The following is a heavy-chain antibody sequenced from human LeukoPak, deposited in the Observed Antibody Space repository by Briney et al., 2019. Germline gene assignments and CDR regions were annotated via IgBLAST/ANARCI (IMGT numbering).Heavy chain of an antibody. D-gene: IGHD6-19*01. CDR2: ISDNGGTA. CDR3: AKRGPVTGTKYFDY. V-gene: IGHV3-23*01. J-gene: IGHJ4*02. CDR1: QFMFSTYA. Sequence: GGSLRLSCAASQFMFSTYALYWVRQAPGKGLEWVSGISDNGGTAYYADSVKGRFTISRDNSKNMLYLHMISLRAEDTAVYYCAKRGPVTGTKYFDYWGQGTLVTVSS.